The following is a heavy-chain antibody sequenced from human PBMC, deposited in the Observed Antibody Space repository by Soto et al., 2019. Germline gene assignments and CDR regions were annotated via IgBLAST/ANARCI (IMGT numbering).Heavy chain of an antibody. V-gene: IGHV3-53*04. Sequence: GGSLRLSCAASGFTVSSNYMSWVRQAPGKGLEWVSVIYSGGSTYYADSVKGRFTISRHNSKNTLYLQMNSLRAEDTAVYYCATHDYGDPGRYYMDVWGKGTTVTVSS. CDR2: IYSGGST. CDR3: ATHDYGDPGRYYMDV. D-gene: IGHD4-17*01. CDR1: GFTVSSNY. J-gene: IGHJ6*03.